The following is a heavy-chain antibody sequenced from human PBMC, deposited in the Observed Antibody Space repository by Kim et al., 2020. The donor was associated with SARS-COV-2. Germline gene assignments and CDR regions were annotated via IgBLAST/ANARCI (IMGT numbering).Heavy chain of an antibody. CDR3: ATTFSFSNSWYYFDY. D-gene: IGHD6-13*01. J-gene: IGHJ4*02. CDR1: GYTSSNYG. V-gene: IGHV1-18*04. CDR2: INTLSLHT. Sequence: ASVKVSCKVSGYTSSNYGISWVRQAPGQGLEWMGWINTLSLHTNSVDKFQDRVTMTTDPSTNTVSMELRSLTSDDTAVYYCATTFSFSNSWYYFDYWGQGTLVTVSS.